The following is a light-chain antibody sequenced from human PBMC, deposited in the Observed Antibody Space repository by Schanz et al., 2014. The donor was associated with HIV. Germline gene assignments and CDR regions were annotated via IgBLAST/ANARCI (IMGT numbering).Light chain of an antibody. CDR1: SSDVGGYNY. CDR3: SSQTSGSTLVV. Sequence: QSALTQPASVSGSPGQSITISCTGTSSDVGGYNYVSWYQQHPGKAPKLMIYDVSNRPSGVSNRFSGSKSSNTASLTISGLQAEDEADYYCSSQTSGSTLVVFGGGTKLTVL. CDR2: DVS. V-gene: IGLV2-14*03. J-gene: IGLJ2*01.